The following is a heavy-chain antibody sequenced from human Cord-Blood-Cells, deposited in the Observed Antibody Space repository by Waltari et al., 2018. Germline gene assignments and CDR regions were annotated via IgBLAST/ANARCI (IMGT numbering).Heavy chain of an antibody. Sequence: QVQLQQWGAGLLKPSETLSLTCAVYGGSFSGYYWSWIRQPPGKGLEWIGEINHSGSTKHNPSLKSRVTISVDTSKNQFSLKLGSVTAADTAVYYCAATVMITFGGVPLHAFDIWGQGTMVTVSS. CDR1: GGSFSGYY. CDR3: AATVMITFGGVPLHAFDI. CDR2: INHSGST. V-gene: IGHV4-34*01. J-gene: IGHJ3*02. D-gene: IGHD3-16*01.